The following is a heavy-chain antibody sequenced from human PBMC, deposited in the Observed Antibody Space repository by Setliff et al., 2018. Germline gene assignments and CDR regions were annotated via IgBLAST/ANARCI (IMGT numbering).Heavy chain of an antibody. D-gene: IGHD1-1*01. CDR1: GASLNSGTYY. J-gene: IGHJ4*03. CDR3: ARTGTYRYFDY. V-gene: IGHV4-39*01. CDR2: IYYRGDT. Sequence: SETLSLTCTVSGASLNSGTYYWGWIRQPPGKGLEWIGRIYYRGDTYYNASLTGRLTISVDTAQNQFSLRLTSVTAADTAVYYCARTGTYRYFDYWVPETLLVTVSS.